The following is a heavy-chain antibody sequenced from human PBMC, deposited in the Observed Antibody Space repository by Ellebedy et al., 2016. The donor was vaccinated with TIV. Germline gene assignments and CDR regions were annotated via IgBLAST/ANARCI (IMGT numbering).Heavy chain of an antibody. CDR3: AKDSGMSGWTFDY. J-gene: IGHJ4*02. CDR2: IYSGADGGDT. V-gene: IGHV3-23*03. Sequence: GESLKISCAASGFTFSSYWMNWVRQAPGKGLEWVSVIYSGADGGDTYYADSVKGRFTISRDNSKDTVYLQMNSLGGEDTAVYYCAKDSGMSGWTFDYWGQGTLVTVSS. CDR1: GFTFSSYW. D-gene: IGHD6-19*01.